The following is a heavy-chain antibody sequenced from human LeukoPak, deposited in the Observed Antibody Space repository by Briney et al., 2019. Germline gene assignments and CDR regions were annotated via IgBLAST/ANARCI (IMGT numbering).Heavy chain of an antibody. D-gene: IGHD3-3*01. J-gene: IGHJ4*02. CDR1: GGSFSGYY. Sequence: ASETLSLTCAVYGGSFSGYYWSWIRQPPGKGLEWIGEINHSGSTNYNPSLKSRVTISVDTSKNQFSLKLSSVTAADTAVYYCARGQIYDFWSGYYYFDYWGQGTLVTVSS. CDR2: INHSGST. V-gene: IGHV4-34*01. CDR3: ARGQIYDFWSGYYYFDY.